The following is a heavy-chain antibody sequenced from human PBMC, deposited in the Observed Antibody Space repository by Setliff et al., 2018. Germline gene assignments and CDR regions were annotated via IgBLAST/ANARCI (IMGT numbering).Heavy chain of an antibody. V-gene: IGHV1-2*02. J-gene: IGHJ4*02. CDR1: GYTFTGYY. CDR3: ARAQSWSGGPYYFDN. CDR2: INPNSGGT. D-gene: IGHD3-3*01. Sequence: ASVKVSCKASGYTFTGYYMHWVRQAPGQGLEWMGWINPNSGGTNYAQKFQGRVTMTRNTSISTAYMDLSSLRFGDTAVYYCARAQSWSGGPYYFDNWGQGTLVTVSS.